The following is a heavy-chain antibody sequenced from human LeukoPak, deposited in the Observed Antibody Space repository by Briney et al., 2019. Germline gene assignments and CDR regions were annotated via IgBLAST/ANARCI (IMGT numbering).Heavy chain of an antibody. V-gene: IGHV3-74*01. CDR2: INSDGSST. Sequence: GGSLRLSCAASGFTFSSYWMHWVRQAPGKGLVWVSRINSDGSSTSYADSVKGRFTISRDNAKNTLYLQRNSLRAEDTAVYYCASRRSPYYYYYMDVWGKGTTVTVSS. J-gene: IGHJ6*03. CDR1: GFTFSSYW. CDR3: ASRRSPYYYYYMDV.